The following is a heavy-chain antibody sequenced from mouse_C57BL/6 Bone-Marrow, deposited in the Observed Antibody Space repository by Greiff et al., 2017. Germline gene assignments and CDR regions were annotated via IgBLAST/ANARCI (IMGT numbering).Heavy chain of an antibody. D-gene: IGHD1-1*01. CDR1: GFSFNTYA. CDR3: VRHPLIYSDGSSYYWYFDV. J-gene: IGHJ1*03. Sequence: EVKLMESGGGLVQPKGSLKLSCAASGFSFNTYAMNWVRQAPGKGLEWVARIRSKSNNYATYYADSVKDRFTISRDDSESILYLQMNNLKTEDTAMYYCVRHPLIYSDGSSYYWYFDVWGTGTTVTVSS. CDR2: IRSKSNNYAT. V-gene: IGHV10-1*01.